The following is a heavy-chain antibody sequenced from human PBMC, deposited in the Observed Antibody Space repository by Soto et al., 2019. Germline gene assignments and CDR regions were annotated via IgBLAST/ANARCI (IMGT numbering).Heavy chain of an antibody. CDR3: ARANGAQGVYYYYGMDV. V-gene: IGHV5-51*01. Sequence: PGESLKISCKGSGYSFTSYWIGWVRQMPGKGLEWMGIIYPGDSDTRYSPSFQGQVTISADKSISTAYLQWSSLKASGTAMYYCARANGAQGVYYYYGMDVWGQGTTVTVSS. CDR1: GYSFTSYW. J-gene: IGHJ6*02. D-gene: IGHD2-8*01. CDR2: IYPGDSDT.